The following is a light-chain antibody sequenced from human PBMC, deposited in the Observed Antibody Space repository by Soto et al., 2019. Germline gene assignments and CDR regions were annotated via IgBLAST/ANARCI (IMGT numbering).Light chain of an antibody. CDR1: QSVSSY. CDR3: QQYSSWLWT. CDR2: DAS. J-gene: IGKJ1*01. Sequence: EIMLTQSPATLSLSPGERATLSCRASQSVSSYLAWYQQKPGQAPRLLIYDASNRATGIPARFSGSGSGTEFTLTIASLQSEDFAIYYCQQYSSWLWTFGQGTKVDIK. V-gene: IGKV3-11*01.